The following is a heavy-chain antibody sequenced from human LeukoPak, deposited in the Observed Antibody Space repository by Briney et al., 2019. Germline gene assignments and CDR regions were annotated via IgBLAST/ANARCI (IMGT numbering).Heavy chain of an antibody. Sequence: PSETLSLTCTVSGGSISSYYWSWIRQPPGKGLEWIGYIYYSGSTNYNPSLKSRVTISVDSSKNQFSLRLSSVTAADTAVYYCARESAVVGATISYWGQGTLVTVSS. CDR3: ARESAVVGATISY. CDR1: GGSISSYY. CDR2: IYYSGST. D-gene: IGHD1-26*01. V-gene: IGHV4-59*12. J-gene: IGHJ4*02.